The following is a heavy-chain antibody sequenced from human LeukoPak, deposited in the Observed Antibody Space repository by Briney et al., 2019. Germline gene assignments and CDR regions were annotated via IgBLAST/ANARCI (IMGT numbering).Heavy chain of an antibody. Sequence: QAGGSLRLSRAASGFTFDDYAMHWVRQAPGKGLEWVSGISWNSGSIGYADSVKGRFTISRDNAKNSLYLQMNSLRAEDTALYYCAKDIGSGSYLDCWGQGTLVTVSS. CDR2: ISWNSGSI. D-gene: IGHD1-26*01. CDR3: AKDIGSGSYLDC. V-gene: IGHV3-9*01. J-gene: IGHJ4*02. CDR1: GFTFDDYA.